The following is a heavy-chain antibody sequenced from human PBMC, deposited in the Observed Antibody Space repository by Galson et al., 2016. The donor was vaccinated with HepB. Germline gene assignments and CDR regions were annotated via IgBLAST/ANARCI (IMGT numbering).Heavy chain of an antibody. D-gene: IGHD2-8*01. CDR1: GFSLTTDEIC. J-gene: IGHJ6*02. Sequence: PALVKPTQTLTLTCTFSGFSLTTDEICVSWIRQPPGKALEWLALITWDDDKYYSTSLKTRLTISKDTSRNQVVLTMTNMDPVDTATYYCARVRSRMIMGYAMDVWGQGATVTVSS. V-gene: IGHV2-70*01. CDR2: ITWDDDK. CDR3: ARVRSRMIMGYAMDV.